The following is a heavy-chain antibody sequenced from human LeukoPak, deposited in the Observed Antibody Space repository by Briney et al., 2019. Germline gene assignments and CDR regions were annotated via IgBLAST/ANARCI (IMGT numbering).Heavy chain of an antibody. J-gene: IGHJ6*02. Sequence: ASVKVSCKASGYTFTSYGISWVRQAPGQGLEWMGWISAYNGNTNYAQKLQGRVTMTTDTSTSTAYMKLRSLRSDDTAVYYCARAARGAGYYRYFGMDVWGQGTTVTVSS. CDR1: GYTFTSYG. CDR2: ISAYNGNT. D-gene: IGHD3-9*01. CDR3: ARAARGAGYYRYFGMDV. V-gene: IGHV1-18*01.